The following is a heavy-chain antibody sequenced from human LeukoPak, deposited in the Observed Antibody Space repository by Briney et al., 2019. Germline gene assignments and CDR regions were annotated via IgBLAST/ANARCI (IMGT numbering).Heavy chain of an antibody. CDR3: ARGWLLHGFQD. V-gene: IGHV6-1*01. CDR1: GDSVSSNSG. CDR2: TYYRSKWYN. D-gene: IGHD2-15*01. J-gene: IGHJ1*01. Sequence: SQTLSLTCAISGDSVSSNSGWNWLRRSPSRGLEWLGRTYYRSKWYNDYAVSVISRIAINPDTSKNQFSLQLNSVTPEDTAVYYCARGWLLHGFQDWGQGTLVTVSS.